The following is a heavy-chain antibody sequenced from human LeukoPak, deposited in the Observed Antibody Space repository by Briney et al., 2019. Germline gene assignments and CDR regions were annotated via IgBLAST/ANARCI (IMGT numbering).Heavy chain of an antibody. D-gene: IGHD1-26*01. J-gene: IGHJ4*02. CDR3: AREAKMRVGAPLY. Sequence: AGSLRLSCAASGFTFSSYEMNWVRQAPGKGLEWVSYISSSGSTIYYADSVKGRFTISRDNAKNSLYLQMNSLRAEDTAVYYCAREAKMRVGAPLYWGQGTLVTVSS. CDR1: GFTFSSYE. CDR2: ISSSGSTI. V-gene: IGHV3-48*03.